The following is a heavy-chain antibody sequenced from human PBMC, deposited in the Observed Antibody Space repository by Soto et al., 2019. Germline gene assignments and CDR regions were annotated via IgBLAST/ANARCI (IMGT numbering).Heavy chain of an antibody. CDR2: ITNDGSGT. CDR3: ARLRVGFGELLTY. Sequence: GGSLRLSCAPAAFTFSSYWMHWVRQVPGKGPVWVSRITNDGSGTYYADSVKGRLTMSRDNAKNTVYLQMNSLRASDTAMYYCARLRVGFGELLTYWGQGTLVTVSS. D-gene: IGHD3-10*01. V-gene: IGHV3-74*01. CDR1: AFTFSSYW. J-gene: IGHJ4*02.